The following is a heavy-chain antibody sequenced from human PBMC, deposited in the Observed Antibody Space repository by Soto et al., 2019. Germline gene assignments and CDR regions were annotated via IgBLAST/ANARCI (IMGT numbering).Heavy chain of an antibody. CDR2: ISSNGGST. D-gene: IGHD6-6*01. CDR1: GFSFSSYG. CDR3: ARRYSSSTTFNWFDP. V-gene: IGHV3-64*04. J-gene: IGHJ5*02. Sequence: PGGSLRLSCSASGFSFSSYGMHWVRQAPGKGLEYVSAISSNGGSTYYADSVKGRFTISRDNSKNTVYLQMSSLKASDTAMYYCARRYSSSTTFNWFDPWGQGTLVTVSS.